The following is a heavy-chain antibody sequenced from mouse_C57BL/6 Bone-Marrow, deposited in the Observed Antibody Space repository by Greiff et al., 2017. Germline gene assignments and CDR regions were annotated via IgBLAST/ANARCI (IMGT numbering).Heavy chain of an antibody. CDR2: IYPGDGDT. J-gene: IGHJ2*01. Sequence: VQLQESGPELVKPGASVKISCKASGYAFSSSWMNWVKQRPGKGLEWIGRIYPGDGDTNYNGKFKGKATLTADKSSSTAYMQRSSLTSEDSAVYFCARRDLCYGSSFHLDDWGQGTTLTVSS. V-gene: IGHV1-82*01. CDR3: ARRDLCYGSSFHLDD. CDR1: GYAFSSSW. D-gene: IGHD1-1*01.